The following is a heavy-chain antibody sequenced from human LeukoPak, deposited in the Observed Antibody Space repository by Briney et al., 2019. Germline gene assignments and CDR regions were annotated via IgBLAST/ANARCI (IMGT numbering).Heavy chain of an antibody. D-gene: IGHD3-3*01. Sequence: PSETLSLTCAVYGGSFSGYYWSWIRQPPGKGLEWIEEINHSGSTNYNPSLKSRVTISVDTSKNQFSLKLSSVTAADTAMYYCARGLIFGVVIIRRFDPWGQGTLVTVSS. CDR3: ARGLIFGVVIIRRFDP. J-gene: IGHJ5*02. V-gene: IGHV4-34*01. CDR2: INHSGST. CDR1: GGSFSGYY.